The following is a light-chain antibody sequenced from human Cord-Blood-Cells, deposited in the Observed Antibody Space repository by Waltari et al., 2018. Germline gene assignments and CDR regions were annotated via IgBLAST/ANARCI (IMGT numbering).Light chain of an antibody. J-gene: IGKJ2*01. CDR3: QQYDNLPPYT. CDR2: DAS. Sequence: DIQMTQSPSSLSASVGDRVTLTCQASQDISNYLNWYQQKPGKAPKLLIYDASKLETGVSSRFSGSGAETDFTYTISSLQPEDIATYYCQQYDNLPPYTFGQGTKLEIK. V-gene: IGKV1-33*01. CDR1: QDISNY.